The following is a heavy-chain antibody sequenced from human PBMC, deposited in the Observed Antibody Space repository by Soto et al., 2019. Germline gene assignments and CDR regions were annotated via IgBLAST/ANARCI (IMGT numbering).Heavy chain of an antibody. J-gene: IGHJ2*01. V-gene: IGHV3-23*01. Sequence: EVQLLESGGGLVQPGGSLRLSCAASGCTLISYAMSWVRQAPGKGLEWVSGTSGGGDVAFYADSVKGRFTISRDNSKNTLYLQMNSLRAEDTALYYCVKKSIGTVTNPVYWYFDLWGRGTLVTVSS. CDR2: TSGGGDVA. CDR1: GCTLISYA. CDR3: VKKSIGTVTNPVYWYFDL. D-gene: IGHD4-17*01.